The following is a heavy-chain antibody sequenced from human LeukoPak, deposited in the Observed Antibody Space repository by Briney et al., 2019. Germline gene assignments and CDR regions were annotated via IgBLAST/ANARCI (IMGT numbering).Heavy chain of an antibody. J-gene: IGHJ6*02. CDR2: IKQDGSEK. CDR3: ARDAPSYDILTMDV. CDR1: GFTFGSYW. Sequence: GGSLRLSCAASGFTFGSYWMSWVRQAPGKGLEWVANIKQDGSEKYYVDSVKGRFTISRDNAKNSLYLQMNSLRAEDTAVYYCARDAPSYDILTMDVWGQGTTVTVSS. V-gene: IGHV3-7*01. D-gene: IGHD3-9*01.